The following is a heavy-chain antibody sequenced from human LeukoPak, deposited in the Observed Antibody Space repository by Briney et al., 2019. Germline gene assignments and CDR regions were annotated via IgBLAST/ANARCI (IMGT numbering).Heavy chain of an antibody. D-gene: IGHD6-19*01. CDR3: ARVPYSTGTYDY. J-gene: IGHJ4*02. CDR2: ISYDGSNK. Sequence: AGGSLRLSCAASGFTFSSYGMHWVRQAPGKGLEWVAVISYDGSNKYYADSVKGRFTISRDNSKNTLYLQMNSLRDGDTAVYYCARVPYSTGTYDYWGQGTLVIVSS. CDR1: GFTFSSYG. V-gene: IGHV3-30*03.